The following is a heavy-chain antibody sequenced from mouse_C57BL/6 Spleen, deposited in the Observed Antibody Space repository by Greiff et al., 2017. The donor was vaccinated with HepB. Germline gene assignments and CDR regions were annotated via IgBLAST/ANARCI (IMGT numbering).Heavy chain of an antibody. D-gene: IGHD1-1*01. CDR2: IDPSDSYT. J-gene: IGHJ1*03. CDR1: GYTFTSYW. V-gene: IGHV1-50*01. CDR3: SRSLYYGNSYGFDV. Sequence: VQLQQPGAELVKPGASVKLSCKASGYTFTSYWMPWVKQRPGQGLEWIGEIDPSDSYTNYNQKFKGKTTLTVDTSSSTAYMQLSSLTSEDSAVYYCSRSLYYGNSYGFDVWGTGTTVTVSS.